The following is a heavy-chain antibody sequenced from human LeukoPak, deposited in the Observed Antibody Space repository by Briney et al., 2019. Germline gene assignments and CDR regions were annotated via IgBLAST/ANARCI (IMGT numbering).Heavy chain of an antibody. D-gene: IGHD3-16*01. Sequence: GGSLRLSCAASGFTVSSNYMSWVRQAPGKGLVWVSVIYSGGSTYYADSVKGRFTISRDNSKNTLYLQMNSLRAEDTAVYYCARVETLLGDYGMDVWGQGTTVTVSS. CDR1: GFTVSSNY. J-gene: IGHJ6*02. CDR3: ARVETLLGDYGMDV. V-gene: IGHV3-53*01. CDR2: IYSGGST.